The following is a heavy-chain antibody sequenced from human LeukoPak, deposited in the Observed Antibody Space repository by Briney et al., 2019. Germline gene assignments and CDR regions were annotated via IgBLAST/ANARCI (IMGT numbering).Heavy chain of an antibody. CDR2: IRYDGSNK. D-gene: IGHD4-17*01. CDR1: GFTFSSYG. Sequence: GGSLRLSCAASGFTFSSYGMHWVRQAPGKGLEWVAFIRYDGSNKYYADSVKGRFTISRDNSKNTLYLQMNSLRAEDTAVYYCAKVGHDYGDYGYYYGMDVWGQGTTVTVSS. V-gene: IGHV3-30*02. CDR3: AKVGHDYGDYGYYYGMDV. J-gene: IGHJ6*02.